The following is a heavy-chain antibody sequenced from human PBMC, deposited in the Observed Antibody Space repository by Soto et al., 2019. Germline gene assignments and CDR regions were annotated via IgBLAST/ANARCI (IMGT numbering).Heavy chain of an antibody. V-gene: IGHV4-31*03. CDR1: GGSISSGGYY. D-gene: IGHD2-15*01. CDR3: ARGGLGYCSGGSCYSAELSRYYYGMDV. Sequence: QVQLQESGPGLVKPSQTLSLTCTVSGGSISSGGYYWSWIRQHPGKGLEWIGYIYYSGSTYYNPSLERRVTISVDTSKNQFSLKLSSVTAADTAVYYCARGGLGYCSGGSCYSAELSRYYYGMDVWGQGTTVTVSS. CDR2: IYYSGST. J-gene: IGHJ6*02.